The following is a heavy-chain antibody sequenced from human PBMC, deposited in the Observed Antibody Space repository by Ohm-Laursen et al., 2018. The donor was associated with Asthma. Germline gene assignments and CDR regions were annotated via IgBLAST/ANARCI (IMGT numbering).Heavy chain of an antibody. V-gene: IGHV3-7*05. CDR1: GFTFSSYW. CDR3: AREMFSVSTIFGVAIDNWFDP. Sequence: GSLRLSCAASGFTFSSYWMSWVRQAPGKGLEWVANIKQDGSEKYYVDSVKGRFTISRDNAKNSLYLQMNSLRAEDTAVYYCAREMFSVSTIFGVAIDNWFDPWGQGTLVTVSS. D-gene: IGHD3-3*01. J-gene: IGHJ5*02. CDR2: IKQDGSEK.